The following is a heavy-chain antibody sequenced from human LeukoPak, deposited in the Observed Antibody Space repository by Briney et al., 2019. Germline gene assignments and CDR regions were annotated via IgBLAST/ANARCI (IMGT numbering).Heavy chain of an antibody. CDR1: GGSFSGYY. CDR3: AKDPGTRRDY. CDR2: INHSGST. J-gene: IGHJ4*02. V-gene: IGHV4-34*01. Sequence: SETLSLTCAIYGGSFSGYYWSWIRQPPGKGLEWIGEINHSGSTNYNPFLKSRVTISVDTSKNQFSLKLSSVTAADTAVYYCAKDPGTRRDYWGQGTLVTVSS. D-gene: IGHD2-2*01.